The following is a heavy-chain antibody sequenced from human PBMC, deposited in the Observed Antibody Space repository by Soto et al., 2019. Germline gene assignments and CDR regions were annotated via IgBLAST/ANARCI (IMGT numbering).Heavy chain of an antibody. J-gene: IGHJ6*02. CDR1: GDSISSSNW. Sequence: PSETLSLTCAVSGDSISSSNWWIWVRQPPGKGLEWIGEIYHSGSTKYNPSLKSRVTISVDTSKNQFSLKLSSVTAADTAVYYCARQRPTDGRWEFANYYGMDVWGQGTPVTVSS. D-gene: IGHD1-26*01. CDR2: IYHSGST. V-gene: IGHV4-4*02. CDR3: ARQRPTDGRWEFANYYGMDV.